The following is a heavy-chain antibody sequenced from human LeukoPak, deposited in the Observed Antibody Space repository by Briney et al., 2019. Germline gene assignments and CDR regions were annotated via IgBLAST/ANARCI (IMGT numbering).Heavy chain of an antibody. CDR3: ARSPERYCSGGSCYELDY. CDR2: VDPEDGET. D-gene: IGHD2-15*01. Sequence: ASVKVSCKVSGYTFTDYYMHWVQQAPGKGLEWMGLVDPEDGETIYAEKFQGRVTITADTSTDTAYMELSSLRSEDTAVYYCARSPERYCSGGSCYELDYWGQGTLVTVSS. CDR1: GYTFTDYY. V-gene: IGHV1-69-2*01. J-gene: IGHJ4*02.